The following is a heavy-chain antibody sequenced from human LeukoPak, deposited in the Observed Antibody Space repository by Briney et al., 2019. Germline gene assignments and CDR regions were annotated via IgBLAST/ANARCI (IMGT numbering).Heavy chain of an antibody. J-gene: IGHJ2*01. CDR2: IYYSGST. V-gene: IGHV4-59*01. Sequence: SETLSLTCTVSGGSISSYYWSWIRQPPGKGLEWIGYIYYSGSTNYNPSLKSRVTISVDTSKNQFSLKLSSVTAADTAVYYCAREAYYDSSGYYSYWYFDLWGRGTLVTVSS. D-gene: IGHD3-22*01. CDR1: GGSISSYY. CDR3: AREAYYDSSGYYSYWYFDL.